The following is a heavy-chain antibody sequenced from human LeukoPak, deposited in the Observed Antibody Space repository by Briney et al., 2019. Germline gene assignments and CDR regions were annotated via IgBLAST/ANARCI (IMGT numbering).Heavy chain of an antibody. CDR2: ISGSGGST. J-gene: IGHJ4*02. CDR1: GFTFSSYA. Sequence: SGGSLRLSCAASGFTFSSYAMSWVRQAPGKGLEWVSAISGSGGSTYYADSVKGRFTISRDNSKNTLYLQMSSLRVEDTAVYYCANEGGVAVTTGYYFDYWGQGTLVTVSS. CDR3: ANEGGVAVTTGYYFDY. V-gene: IGHV3-23*01. D-gene: IGHD1/OR15-1a*01.